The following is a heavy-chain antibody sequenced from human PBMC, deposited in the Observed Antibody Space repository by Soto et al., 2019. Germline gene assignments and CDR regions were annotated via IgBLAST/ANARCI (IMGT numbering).Heavy chain of an antibody. D-gene: IGHD2-15*01. CDR1: GFSFSTYD. CDR3: ARAYSGRLPRRADYYYAMDV. Sequence: PGGSLRLSCAASGFSFSTYDMHWVRQVSGKGLEWVSAIGSADDPYYLGSVKGRFTISRENAKNSLYLQMNSLRAGDTAVYYCARAYSGRLPRRADYYYAMDVWGLGTMVTVSS. V-gene: IGHV3-13*05. J-gene: IGHJ6*02. CDR2: IGSADDP.